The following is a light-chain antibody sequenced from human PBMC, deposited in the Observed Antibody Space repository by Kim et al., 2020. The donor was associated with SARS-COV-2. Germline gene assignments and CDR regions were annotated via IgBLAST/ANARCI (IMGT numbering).Light chain of an antibody. V-gene: IGLV3-19*01. Sequence: ALGQTVRITCQGDSLRIYYASWYQQKPGPAPVLVIYGKNNRPSGIPDRFSGSSSGNTASLTITGAQAEDEADYYCNSRDSSDNHVVFGGGTQLTVL. CDR1: SLRIYY. CDR2: GKN. CDR3: NSRDSSDNHVV. J-gene: IGLJ2*01.